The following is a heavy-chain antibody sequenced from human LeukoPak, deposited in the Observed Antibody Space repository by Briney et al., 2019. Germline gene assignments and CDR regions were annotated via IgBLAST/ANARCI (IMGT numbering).Heavy chain of an antibody. D-gene: IGHD6-13*01. CDR3: ARRGSSQRSYDKQYYFDY. Sequence: SETLSLTCTVSGGSISSSSYYWGWIRQPPGKGLEWIGRIYYSGSTYYNPSLKSRVTISVDTSKNQFSLKLSSVTAADTAVYYCARRGSSQRSYDKQYYFDYWGQGTLVTVSS. CDR1: GGSISSSSYY. J-gene: IGHJ4*02. CDR2: IYYSGST. V-gene: IGHV4-39*01.